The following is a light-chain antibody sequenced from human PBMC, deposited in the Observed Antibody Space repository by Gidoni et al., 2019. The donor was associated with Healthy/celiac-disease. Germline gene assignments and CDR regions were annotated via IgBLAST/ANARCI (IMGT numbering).Light chain of an antibody. CDR1: QCVSSY. V-gene: IGKV3-11*01. Sequence: DIVFTQSPATLSWSPGERATLSCRASQCVSSYLAWYQQNPGQAPMLLIDDASSRATGIPARFSGSGSGTVFTLTISILAPEDFAVYYCQQRSNWPLTFGGGTKVEIK. CDR3: QQRSNWPLT. CDR2: DAS. J-gene: IGKJ4*01.